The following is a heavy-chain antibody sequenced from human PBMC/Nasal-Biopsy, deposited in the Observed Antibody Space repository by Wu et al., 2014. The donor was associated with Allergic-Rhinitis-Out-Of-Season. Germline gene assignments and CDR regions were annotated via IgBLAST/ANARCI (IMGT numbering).Heavy chain of an antibody. Sequence: TLSLTCTVSGVSITTNENYWAWIRQTPGKGLEWIGSIYGSGFTQYNPSLKSRVTISVDSSKNQFSLRLSSVTAADTAVYYCARELQHLVPRYYYMDVWGKGTTVTVSS. J-gene: IGHJ6*03. CDR3: ARELQHLVPRYYYMDV. D-gene: IGHD6-6*01. CDR2: IYGSGFT. CDR1: GVSITTNENY. V-gene: IGHV4-39*07.